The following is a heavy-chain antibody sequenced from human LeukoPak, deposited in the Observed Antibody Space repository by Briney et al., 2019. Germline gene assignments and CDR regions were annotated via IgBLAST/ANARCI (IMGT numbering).Heavy chain of an antibody. V-gene: IGHV4-30-4*01. CDR2: IFYSGST. D-gene: IGHD4-23*01. J-gene: IGHJ4*02. CDR1: GGSISSGDYY. Sequence: PSETLSLTCTVSGGSISSGDYYWSWIRQPPGKGLEWIGYIFYSGSTYYSPSLKSRVTISVDTSNNQFSLKLSSVTAADTAVYYCARDLLNEGNHLGYWGQGTLVTVSS. CDR3: ARDLLNEGNHLGY.